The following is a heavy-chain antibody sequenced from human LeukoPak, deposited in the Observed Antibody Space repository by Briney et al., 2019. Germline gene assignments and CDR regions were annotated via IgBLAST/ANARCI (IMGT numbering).Heavy chain of an antibody. J-gene: IGHJ4*02. D-gene: IGHD3-22*01. CDR1: GYTFTDYY. V-gene: IGHV1-2*02. Sequence: ASVKVSCKASGYTFTDYYIHWVRQAPGQGLDWMAWIDPNSGGTRYAQKFQGRVSLTRDTSISTAYMDLSSLISDDTAVYYCATLVVTGNPFDYWGREPWSPSPQ. CDR2: IDPNSGGT. CDR3: ATLVVTGNPFDY.